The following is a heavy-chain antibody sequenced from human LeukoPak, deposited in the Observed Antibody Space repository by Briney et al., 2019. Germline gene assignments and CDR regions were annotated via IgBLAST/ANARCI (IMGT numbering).Heavy chain of an antibody. CDR3: ARGRYLTTRGGAAAGFLDY. Sequence: GSLRLSCAASGFTFSSYSMNWVRQTPGKGLEWIGEINHSGSTNYNPSLKSRVTISVDTSQKQFSLSLRSVTAADTAVYYCARGRYLTTRGGAAAGFLDYWGQGSLVTVST. CDR1: GFTFSSYS. CDR2: INHSGST. J-gene: IGHJ4*02. D-gene: IGHD6-13*01. V-gene: IGHV4-34*01.